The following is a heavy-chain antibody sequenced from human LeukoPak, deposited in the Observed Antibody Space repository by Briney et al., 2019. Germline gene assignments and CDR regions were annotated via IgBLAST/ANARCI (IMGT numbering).Heavy chain of an antibody. Sequence: GGSLRLSCAGSGFSFSSHGMNWVRQAPGKGLEWVSGISPSGDITYYTDSVRGRFTISRDNFKNTLSLQVNSLRAEDTAMYYCAKDDDWGRYKHWGQGTLVTVSS. CDR3: AKDDDWGRYKH. V-gene: IGHV3-23*01. CDR2: ISPSGDIT. D-gene: IGHD3-16*01. J-gene: IGHJ1*01. CDR1: GFSFSSHG.